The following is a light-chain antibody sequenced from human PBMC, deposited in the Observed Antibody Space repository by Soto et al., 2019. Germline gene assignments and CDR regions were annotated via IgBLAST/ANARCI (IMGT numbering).Light chain of an antibody. CDR2: DVS. CDR3: SSYTSSSLHV. CDR1: SSDVGGYNY. Sequence: QSALTQPASVSGSPGQSITISCTGTSSDVGGYNYVSWYQQHPGKAPKLMIYDVSNRPSGVSNRFSGSKSGNTASLTISGXXAEDEADYYCSSYTSSSLHVFGTGTKLTVL. J-gene: IGLJ1*01. V-gene: IGLV2-14*03.